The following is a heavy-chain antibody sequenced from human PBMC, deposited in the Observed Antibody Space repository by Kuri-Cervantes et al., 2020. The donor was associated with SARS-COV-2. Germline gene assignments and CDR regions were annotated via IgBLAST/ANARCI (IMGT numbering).Heavy chain of an antibody. D-gene: IGHD1-1*01. CDR1: GLTFNGHW. V-gene: IGHV3-74*01. Sequence: ESLKIHCASSGLTFNGHWIHWVSQAAGKGLVWVARINPDESYTNNAVSVKGRFTHSRDNAKHMLFLQMNTLIAEDTALYYCVRDGNHWNFDHWGQGTLVTVSS. CDR2: INPDESYT. CDR3: VRDGNHWNFDH. J-gene: IGHJ4*02.